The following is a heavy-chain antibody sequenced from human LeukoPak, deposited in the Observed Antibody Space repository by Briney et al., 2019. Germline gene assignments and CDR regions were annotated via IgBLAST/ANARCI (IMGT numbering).Heavy chain of an antibody. J-gene: IGHJ5*02. CDR3: ASYFYGSGSLNWFDP. V-gene: IGHV1-2*02. CDR2: INPNSGGT. Sequence: GASVKVSCKASGYTFTGYYMHWVRQAPGQGLEWMGWINPNSGGTNYAQEFQGRVTMTRDTSISTAYMELSRLRSDDTAVYYCASYFYGSGSLNWFDPWGQGTLVTVSS. D-gene: IGHD3-10*01. CDR1: GYTFTGYY.